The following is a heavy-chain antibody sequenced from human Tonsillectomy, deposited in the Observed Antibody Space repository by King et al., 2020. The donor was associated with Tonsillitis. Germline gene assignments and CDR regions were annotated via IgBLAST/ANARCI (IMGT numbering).Heavy chain of an antibody. V-gene: IGHV3-21*01. J-gene: IGHJ2*01. CDR3: VRETCYYDSSGYGRGVPHFDL. Sequence: VQLVESGGGLVKPGGSLRLSCAASGFTFSSYSMNWVRQAPGKGLEWVSCISSSSSYIYYADSVKGRFTISRDNAKNSLYLQMNSLRAEETAVYYCVRETCYYDSSGYGRGVPHFDLWGRGTLVTVSS. CDR2: ISSSSSYI. CDR1: GFTFSSYS. D-gene: IGHD3-22*01.